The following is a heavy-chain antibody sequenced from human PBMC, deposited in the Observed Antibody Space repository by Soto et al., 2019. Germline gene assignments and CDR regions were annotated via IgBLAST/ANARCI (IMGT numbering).Heavy chain of an antibody. D-gene: IGHD5-12*01. V-gene: IGHV1-2*02. CDR1: GYTFTSYG. CDR3: ARDRRDGYTSFDY. CDR2: INPNNGGT. Sequence: ASVKFSCKASGYTFTSYGISWVRQAPGQGLEWMGWINPNNGGTNYAQNFHVRVTMTRNTPITTAYMNLSRLTSDDTAVYYCARDRRDGYTSFDYGGQGPLVTVSS. J-gene: IGHJ4*02.